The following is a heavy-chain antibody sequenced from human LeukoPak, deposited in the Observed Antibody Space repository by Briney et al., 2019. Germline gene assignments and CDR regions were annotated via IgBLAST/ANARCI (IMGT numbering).Heavy chain of an antibody. V-gene: IGHV4-31*03. Sequence: SQTLSLTCTVSGGSISSGGYYCSWIRQHPGKGLEWIGYIFYSGSAYYNPSLKSRVSVSVDTSQNQFSLKLSSVTAADTAVYYCARRQTEAAGYADNGNWLDPWGQGTLVTVSP. J-gene: IGHJ5*02. CDR3: ARRQTEAAGYADNGNWLDP. CDR2: IFYSGSA. D-gene: IGHD5-12*01. CDR1: GGSISSGGYY.